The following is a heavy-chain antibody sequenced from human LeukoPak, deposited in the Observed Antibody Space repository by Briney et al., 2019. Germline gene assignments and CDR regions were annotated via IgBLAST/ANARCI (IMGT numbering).Heavy chain of an antibody. CDR1: GFTFSSYS. Sequence: GGSLRLSCAASGFTFSSYSMNWVRQAPGKGLEWVSYISSSSSTIYYADSGKGRFTISRDNANNLLYLQMNSLRAEDTAVYYCARDTWDYYDSSGNAFDIWGQGTVVTVSS. J-gene: IGHJ3*02. CDR3: ARDTWDYYDSSGNAFDI. CDR2: ISSSSSTI. V-gene: IGHV3-48*04. D-gene: IGHD3-22*01.